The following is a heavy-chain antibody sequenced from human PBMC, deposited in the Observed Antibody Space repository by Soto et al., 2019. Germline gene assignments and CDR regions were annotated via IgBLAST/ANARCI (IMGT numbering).Heavy chain of an antibody. CDR1: GYTFTSYG. Sequence: ASVKVSCKASGYTFTSYGISWVRQAPGQGLEWMGWISAYNGNTNYAQKHQGRVTMTTDTSTSTAYMELRSLRSDDTAVYYCARDYQGYCISTSCYPLDYWGQGTLVTAPQ. V-gene: IGHV1-18*01. CDR2: ISAYNGNT. J-gene: IGHJ4*02. CDR3: ARDYQGYCISTSCYPLDY. D-gene: IGHD2-2*01.